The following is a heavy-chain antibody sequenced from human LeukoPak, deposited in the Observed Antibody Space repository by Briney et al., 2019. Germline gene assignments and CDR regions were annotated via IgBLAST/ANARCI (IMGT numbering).Heavy chain of an antibody. Sequence: PGRSLRLSCVASGFPFSSYAMHWVRQAPGKGLAWVALISYDGNSKYYADSVKGRFTVSRDNSKDRLYLQMNSLSAEDTAVYYCVRLGYDSRGDYGLDYWGQGTLVTVSS. CDR1: GFPFSSYA. CDR3: VRLGYDSRGDYGLDY. D-gene: IGHD3-22*01. CDR2: ISYDGNSK. J-gene: IGHJ4*02. V-gene: IGHV3-30*04.